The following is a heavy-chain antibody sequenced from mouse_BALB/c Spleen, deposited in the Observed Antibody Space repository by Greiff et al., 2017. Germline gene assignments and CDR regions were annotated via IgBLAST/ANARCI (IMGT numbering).Heavy chain of an antibody. CDR3: TRVYGNYLYYFDY. V-gene: IGHV5-6-4*01. Sequence: EVKLVESGGGLVKPGGSLKLSCAASGFTFSSYTMSWVRQTPEKRLEWVATISSGGSYTYYPDSVKGRFTISRDNAKNTLYLQMSSLKSEDTAMYYCTRVYGNYLYYFDYWGQGTTLTVSS. J-gene: IGHJ2*01. CDR1: GFTFSSYT. CDR2: ISSGGSYT. D-gene: IGHD2-1*01.